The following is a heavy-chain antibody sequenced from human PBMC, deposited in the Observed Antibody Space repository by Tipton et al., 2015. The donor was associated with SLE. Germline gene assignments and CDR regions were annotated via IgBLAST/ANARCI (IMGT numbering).Heavy chain of an antibody. J-gene: IGHJ4*02. D-gene: IGHD2-15*01. V-gene: IGHV4-61*09. CDR1: GGSISSGSYY. CDR3: AREGRCGGGSCYSFDY. CDR2: IYTSGST. Sequence: LSLTCTVSGGSISSGSYYWSWIRQPAGKGLEWIGHIYTSGSTNYNPSLKSRVTISVDTSKNQFSLKLSSVTAADTAVYYCAREGRCGGGSCYSFDYWGQGTLVTVSS.